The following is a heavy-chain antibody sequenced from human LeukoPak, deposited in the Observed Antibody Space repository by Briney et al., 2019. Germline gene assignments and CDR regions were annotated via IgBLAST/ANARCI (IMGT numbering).Heavy chain of an antibody. D-gene: IGHD6-19*01. Sequence: SLRLSCAASGFTSDDYAMHWVRQAPGKGLEWVSGISWNSGSIGYADSVKGRFTISRDNAKNSLYLQMNSLRADDTALYYCAKDLYSSGQDAFDIWGQGTVVTVSS. CDR1: GFTSDDYA. CDR2: ISWNSGSI. CDR3: AKDLYSSGQDAFDI. V-gene: IGHV3-9*02. J-gene: IGHJ3*02.